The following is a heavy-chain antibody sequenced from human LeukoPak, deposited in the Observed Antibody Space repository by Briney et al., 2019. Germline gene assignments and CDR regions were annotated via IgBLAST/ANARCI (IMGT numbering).Heavy chain of an antibody. Sequence: SEALSPPFTVPGGYISSYYWRWIRPPPGKGVEGSGTIYFGVSTTYDPSLKSRVAISVDASKNQFSRKLSSVTSADTAVYYCARDFPDSSSSRRFDYWGQGTLVTVSS. J-gene: IGHJ4*02. D-gene: IGHD6-6*01. CDR1: GGYISSYY. CDR3: ARDFPDSSSSRRFDY. CDR2: IYFGVST. V-gene: IGHV4-59*01.